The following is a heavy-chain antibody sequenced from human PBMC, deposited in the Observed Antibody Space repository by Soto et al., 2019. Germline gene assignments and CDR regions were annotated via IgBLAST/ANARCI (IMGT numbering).Heavy chain of an antibody. D-gene: IGHD5-12*01. V-gene: IGHV4-34*01. CDR1: GGSFSSYY. CDR2: VNHSGST. J-gene: IGHJ6*02. CDR3: ARGGGYDYLDYYYGMDV. Sequence: SETLSLTCAVSGGSFSSYYWSWIRHSPGKGLEWIGEVNHSGSTNYNPSLKSRVTISVDTSKSHFSLKLTSITAADTAVYYCARGGGYDYLDYYYGMDVWGQGTTVT.